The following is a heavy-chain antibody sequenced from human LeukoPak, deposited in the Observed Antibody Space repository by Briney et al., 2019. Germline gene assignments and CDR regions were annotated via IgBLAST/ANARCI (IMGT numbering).Heavy chain of an antibody. D-gene: IGHD2-2*01. CDR2: VSGNGGST. CDR3: AKRKECSSTSCLFDP. CDR1: GFTFSSYA. V-gene: IGHV3-23*01. Sequence: GGSLRLSCAASGFTFSSYAMSWVRQAPGKGLEWVSAVSGNGGSTYYADSVKGRFTISRDNSKNTLPLQMNSLRAEDTAVYYCAKRKECSSTSCLFDPWGQGTLVTVSS. J-gene: IGHJ5*02.